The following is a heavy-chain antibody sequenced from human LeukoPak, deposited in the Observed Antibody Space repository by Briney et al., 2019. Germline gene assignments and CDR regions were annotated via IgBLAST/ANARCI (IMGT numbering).Heavy chain of an antibody. Sequence: EGSLRLSCAVSGFIFSTETMTWVRQAPGKGLEWLSYISSSSAAKHYAESVKGRFTISRDNAKNSLYLQMNSLRAEDTAVYYCAKGLAVAGTGDYWGQGTLVTVSS. V-gene: IGHV3-48*01. CDR3: AKGLAVAGTGDY. CDR1: GFIFSTET. CDR2: ISSSSAAK. J-gene: IGHJ4*02. D-gene: IGHD6-19*01.